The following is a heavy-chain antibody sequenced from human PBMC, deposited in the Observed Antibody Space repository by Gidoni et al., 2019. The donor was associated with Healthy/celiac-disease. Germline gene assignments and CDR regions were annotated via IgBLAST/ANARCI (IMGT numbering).Heavy chain of an antibody. V-gene: IGHV1-46*01. Sequence: QVQLVQSGAEVKNPGASVKVSCKASGYTFTSYYMHWVRQAPGQGREWMGIMNPSGGSTSYAQKFQGRVTMTRDTSTSTVYMELSSLRSEDTAVYYWARDRDTVACYYWGQGTLVTVSS. CDR1: GYTFTSYY. CDR2: MNPSGGST. J-gene: IGHJ4*02. CDR3: ARDRDTVACYY. D-gene: IGHD2-15*01.